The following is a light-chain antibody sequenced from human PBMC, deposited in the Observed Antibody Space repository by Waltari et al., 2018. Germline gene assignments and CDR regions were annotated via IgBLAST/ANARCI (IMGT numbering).Light chain of an antibody. J-gene: IGLJ3*02. CDR1: RSNIGNHY. V-gene: IGLV1-47*01. CDR3: AVWDDSLSGRV. CDR2: RNN. Sequence: QSVLTQPPSASGTPGQRVTISCSGSRSNIGNHYVYWYQQLPGTAPKLLIYRNNQRPSGVPDRFSGSKSGTSASLAISGLRSEDEADYYCAVWDDSLSGRVFGGGTKVTVL.